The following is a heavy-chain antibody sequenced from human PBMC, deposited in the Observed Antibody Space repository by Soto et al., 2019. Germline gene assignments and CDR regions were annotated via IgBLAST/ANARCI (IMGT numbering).Heavy chain of an antibody. CDR1: GGTFSSYA. CDR2: IIPIFGTA. J-gene: IGHJ6*02. V-gene: IGHV1-69*01. Sequence: QVQLVQSGAEVKKPGSSVKVSCKASGGTFSSYAISWVRQAPGQGLEWMGGIIPIFGTANYAQKFQGRVTITADESTSTAYMELSSLRSEDTAVSYCVKAARRTRGNYYGMDVWGQGTTVTVSS. CDR3: VKAARRTRGNYYGMDV. D-gene: IGHD6-6*01.